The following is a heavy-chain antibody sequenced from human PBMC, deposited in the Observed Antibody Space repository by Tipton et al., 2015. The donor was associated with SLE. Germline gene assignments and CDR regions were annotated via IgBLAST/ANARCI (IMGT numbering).Heavy chain of an antibody. J-gene: IGHJ5*02. CDR1: GFTFRSHW. CDR2: IKQDGSEK. V-gene: IGHV3-7*04. CDR3: VRGEDL. D-gene: IGHD1-26*01. Sequence: SGFTFRSHWMRWIRQAPGKGLEWVANIKQDGSEKYYVDSVKGRFTISRDNAKNSLYLQMNSLRAEDTAVYYCVRGEDLWGQGTLVTVSS.